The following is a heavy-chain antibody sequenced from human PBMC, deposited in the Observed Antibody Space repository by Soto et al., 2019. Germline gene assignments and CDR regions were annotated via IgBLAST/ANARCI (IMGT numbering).Heavy chain of an antibody. Sequence: ASVKVSCKASGCTFSSYAISWVRQAPGQGLEWMGGIIPIFGTANYAQKFQGRVTITADESTSTAYMELSSLRSEDTAVDYCAGSTGTRRRGYYGMDVWGQGTKVTVSS. D-gene: IGHD1-1*01. CDR3: AGSTGTRRRGYYGMDV. CDR2: IIPIFGTA. CDR1: GCTFSSYA. J-gene: IGHJ6*02. V-gene: IGHV1-69*13.